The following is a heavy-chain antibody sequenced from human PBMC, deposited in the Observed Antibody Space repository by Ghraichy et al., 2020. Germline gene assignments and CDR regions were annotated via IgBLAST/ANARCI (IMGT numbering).Heavy chain of an antibody. CDR3: ARDQEYLGDNSSGSNY. D-gene: IGHD6-19*01. CDR1: GFTLTSYA. J-gene: IGHJ4*02. V-gene: IGHV3-30-3*01. CDR2: ISYDGNNK. Sequence: GGSLRLSCAASGFTLTSYAMYWVRQAPGKGLEWVTLISYDGNNKYYADSVRGRFTISRDTSKNTLYLQMNSLRVEDTAIYYCARDQEYLGDNSSGSNYWGQGTLVTVSS.